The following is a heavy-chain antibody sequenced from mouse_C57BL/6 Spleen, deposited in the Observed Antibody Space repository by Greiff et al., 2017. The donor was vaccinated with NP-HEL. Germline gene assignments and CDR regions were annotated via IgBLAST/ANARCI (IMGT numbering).Heavy chain of an antibody. CDR3: ARKGGYYGSSDAMDY. D-gene: IGHD1-1*01. CDR1: GYAFSSYW. J-gene: IGHJ4*01. Sequence: VQLQQSGAELVKPGASVKISCKASGYAFSSYWMNWVKQRPGKGLEWIGQIYPGDGDTNYNGKFKGKATLTADKSSSTAYMQLSSLTSEDSAVYFCARKGGYYGSSDAMDYWGQGTSVTVSS. CDR2: IYPGDGDT. V-gene: IGHV1-80*01.